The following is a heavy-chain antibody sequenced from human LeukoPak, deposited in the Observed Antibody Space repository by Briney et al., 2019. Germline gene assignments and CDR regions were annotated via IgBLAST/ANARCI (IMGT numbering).Heavy chain of an antibody. J-gene: IGHJ3*02. Sequence: SETLSLTCTVSGGSISSGSHYWSWIRQSAGKGLEWIGRIHTSGTTNSNPSLKSRVTISVDTSKNQFSLKLSSVTAADTAVYYCAREYYDSNKAPAFDIWGQGTMVTVS. CDR2: IHTSGTT. CDR1: GGSISSGSHY. D-gene: IGHD3-22*01. CDR3: AREYYDSNKAPAFDI. V-gene: IGHV4-61*02.